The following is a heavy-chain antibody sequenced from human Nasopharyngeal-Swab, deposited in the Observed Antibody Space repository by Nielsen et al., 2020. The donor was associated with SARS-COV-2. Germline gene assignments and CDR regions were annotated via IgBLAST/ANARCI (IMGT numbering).Heavy chain of an antibody. CDR2: INHSGST. Sequence: ESLKISCAASGFTFSNAWMSWIRQPPGKGLEWIGEINHSGSTNYNPSLKSRVTISVDTSKNQFSLKLSSVTAADTAVYYCARAVDWFDPWGQGTLVTVSS. J-gene: IGHJ5*02. CDR1: GFTFSNAW. V-gene: IGHV4-34*01. CDR3: ARAVDWFDP.